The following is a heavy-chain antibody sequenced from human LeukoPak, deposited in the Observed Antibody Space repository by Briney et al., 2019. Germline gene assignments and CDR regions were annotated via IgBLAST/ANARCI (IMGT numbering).Heavy chain of an antibody. CDR3: AKDRGVRYFDWSLDAFDI. J-gene: IGHJ3*02. CDR2: IRYDGSLK. CDR1: GFTFTNYA. D-gene: IGHD3-9*01. V-gene: IGHV3-30*02. Sequence: PGGSLRLSCAASGFTFTNYAMHWVRQAPGKGLEWVAFIRYDGSLKYYLDSVKGRFTISRDNSKNTLYLQMNSLRAEDTAVYYCAKDRGVRYFDWSLDAFDIWGQGTMVTVSS.